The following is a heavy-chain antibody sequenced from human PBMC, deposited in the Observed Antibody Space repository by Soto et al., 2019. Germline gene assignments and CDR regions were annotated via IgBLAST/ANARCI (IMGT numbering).Heavy chain of an antibody. J-gene: IGHJ4*02. CDR1: GGSISSYY. CDR3: ARGYYDSSGYYYLDY. D-gene: IGHD3-22*01. Sequence: SETVSLTCTVSGGSISSYYWSWIRQPAGKGLEWIGRIYTSGSTNYNPSLKSRVTMSVDTSKNQFSLKLSSVTAADTAVYYCARGYYDSSGYYYLDYWGQGTLVTVSS. V-gene: IGHV4-4*07. CDR2: IYTSGST.